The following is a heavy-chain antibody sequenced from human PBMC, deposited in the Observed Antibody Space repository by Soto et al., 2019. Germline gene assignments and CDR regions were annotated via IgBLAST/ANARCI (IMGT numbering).Heavy chain of an antibody. J-gene: IGHJ4*02. Sequence: SETLSLTCTVSGGSISSYYWSWIRQPPGKGLEWIGYIYYSGSTNYNPSLKSRVTISVDTSKNQFSLKLSSVTAADTAVYYCARVLDYYDRSGYLAYWGQGTLVTVSS. CDR1: GGSISSYY. CDR2: IYYSGST. D-gene: IGHD3-22*01. V-gene: IGHV4-59*01. CDR3: ARVLDYYDRSGYLAY.